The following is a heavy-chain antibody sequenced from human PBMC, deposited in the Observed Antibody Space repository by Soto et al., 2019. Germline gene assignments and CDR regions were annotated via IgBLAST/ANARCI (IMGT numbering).Heavy chain of an antibody. D-gene: IGHD6-25*01. V-gene: IGHV1-69*08. CDR3: ARDTVDLFGYMDV. CDR1: GGTFGSYS. Sequence: SVKVSCKASGGTFGSYSITWVRQAPGQRLEWMGEIIPLLRTVNYAQKFQDRVTITGDRSTSTVYMALSSLRSDDTAVYYCARDTVDLFGYMDVWGQGTTVTVYS. J-gene: IGHJ6*02. CDR2: IIPLLRTV.